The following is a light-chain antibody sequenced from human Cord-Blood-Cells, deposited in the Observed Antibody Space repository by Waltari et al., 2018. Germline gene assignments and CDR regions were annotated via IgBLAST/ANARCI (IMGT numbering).Light chain of an antibody. CDR1: SGHSSYA. V-gene: IGLV4-69*01. CDR2: RNSDGSH. Sequence: QLVLTQSPSASASLGASVKLTCTLSSGHSSYAIAWHQQQREKGPRYLMKRNSDGSHSKGDGIPDRFSGASSGAERYLAISSLQSEDEADYYCQTWGTGNWVFGGGTKLTVL. J-gene: IGLJ3*02. CDR3: QTWGTGNWV.